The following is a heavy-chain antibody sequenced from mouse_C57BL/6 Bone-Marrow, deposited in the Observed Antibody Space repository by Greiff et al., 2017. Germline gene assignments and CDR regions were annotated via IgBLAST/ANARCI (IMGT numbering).Heavy chain of an antibody. D-gene: IGHD1-1*02. CDR1: GYTFTSYW. J-gene: IGHJ3*01. Sequence: QVQLQQPGAELERPGSSVKLSCKASGYTFTSYWMDWVKQRPGQGLEWIGNIYPSDSETHYNQKFKDKATLTVDKSSSTAYMQLSSLTSEDSAVYYCARWGYGAVAYWGQGTLVTVAA. V-gene: IGHV1-61*01. CDR2: IYPSDSET. CDR3: ARWGYGAVAY.